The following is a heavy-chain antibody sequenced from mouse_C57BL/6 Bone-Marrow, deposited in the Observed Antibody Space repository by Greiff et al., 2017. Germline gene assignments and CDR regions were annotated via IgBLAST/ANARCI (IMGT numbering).Heavy chain of an antibody. CDR1: GYTFTSSW. CDR3: ARKYGSSLWFAY. CDR2: IYPGNGIT. J-gene: IGHJ3*01. D-gene: IGHD1-1*01. Sequence: VQLQQPGAELVKPGASVKMSCKASGYTFTSSWITWVKQRPGQGLEWIGDIYPGNGITNYNEKFKSKATLTVDTSSSTAYMQLSSLTSEDSAVYYCARKYGSSLWFAYWGQGALVTVSA. V-gene: IGHV1-55*01.